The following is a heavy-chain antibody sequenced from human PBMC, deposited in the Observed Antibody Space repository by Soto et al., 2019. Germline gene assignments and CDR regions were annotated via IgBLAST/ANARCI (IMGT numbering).Heavy chain of an antibody. CDR2: INDRGSI. D-gene: IGHD3-9*01. CDR1: GGSFSGYY. CDR3: ARESHXILTGPPWVWYFDL. V-gene: IGHV4-34*01. Sequence: QVQLQQWGAGPLRPLETLSLTCGVSGGSFSGYYWAWIRQSPGKGLEWIGEINDRGSINYNPSLKSRVSISVDTSKNHYSLNLRSVTAADTAVYYCARESHXILTGPPWVWYFDLWGRGTLVTVSS. J-gene: IGHJ2*01.